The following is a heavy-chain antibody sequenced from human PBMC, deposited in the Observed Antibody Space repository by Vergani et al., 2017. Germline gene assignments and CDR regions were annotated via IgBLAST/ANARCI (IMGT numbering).Heavy chain of an antibody. D-gene: IGHD3-16*01. CDR1: GFTFSSYS. CDR3: ARRGISEFSYYYYYYMDV. J-gene: IGHJ6*03. CDR2: ISSSGSTI. Sequence: EVQLVESGGGLVKPGGSLRLSCAASGFTFSSYSMNWVRQAPGKGLEWVSYISSSGSTIYYADSVKGRFTISRDNAKNSLYLQMNSLRAEDTAVYYCARRGISEFSYYYYYYMDVWGKGTTVTVSS. V-gene: IGHV3-21*05.